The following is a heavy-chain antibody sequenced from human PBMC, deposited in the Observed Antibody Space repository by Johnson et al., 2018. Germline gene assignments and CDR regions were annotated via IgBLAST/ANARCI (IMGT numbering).Heavy chain of an antibody. J-gene: IGHJ6*02. CDR2: IIPIFGTA. CDR3: ARRGCSGGSCDSSRYYGMDV. V-gene: IGHV1-69*01. Sequence: QVQLVESGAEVKKPGSSVKVSCKASGGTFSSYAISWVRQAPGQGLEWMGGIIPIFGTANYAQKFQGRVTITADESTSTAYMGLSSLRSEDTAVYYCARRGCSGGSCDSSRYYGMDVWGQGTTVTVSS. CDR1: GGTFSSYA. D-gene: IGHD2-15*01.